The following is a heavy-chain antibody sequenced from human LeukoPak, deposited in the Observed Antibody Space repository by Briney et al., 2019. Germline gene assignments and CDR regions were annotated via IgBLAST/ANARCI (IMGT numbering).Heavy chain of an antibody. J-gene: IGHJ3*01. CDR1: GFTFSNYW. CDR3: ARSQSGVFDV. Sequence: GGSLRLSCVASGFTFSNYWMQWVRQVPGKGLVWVSRLNDDGTNIIYADSVKGRFTIPRDNAENTLYLQMNSLRAEDTALYYCARSQSGVFDVWGQGTMVTVSS. V-gene: IGHV3-74*01. CDR2: LNDDGTNI. D-gene: IGHD2-8*01.